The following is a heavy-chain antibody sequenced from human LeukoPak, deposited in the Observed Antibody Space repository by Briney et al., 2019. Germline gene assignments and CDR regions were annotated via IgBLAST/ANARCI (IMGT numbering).Heavy chain of an antibody. J-gene: IGHJ4*02. Sequence: GGSLRLSCAASGFTFSSYGMHWVRQAPGKGLEWVAVIWYDGSNKYYADSVKGRFTISRDNSKNTLYLQMNSLRAEDTAVYYCAKDLSYYYGSGLDYWGQGTLVTVSS. CDR1: GFTFSSYG. CDR2: IWYDGSNK. CDR3: AKDLSYYYGSGLDY. V-gene: IGHV3-33*06. D-gene: IGHD3-10*01.